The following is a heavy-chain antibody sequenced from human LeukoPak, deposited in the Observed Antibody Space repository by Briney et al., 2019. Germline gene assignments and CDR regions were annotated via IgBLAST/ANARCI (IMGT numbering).Heavy chain of an antibody. CDR1: GFRFSSYW. CDR3: LRMNHGASYYDY. Sequence: GGSLRLSCTASGFRFSSYWMHWVRQAPGKGLVWVSRVNTDGSLTTHADSVKGRFTVSRDNAKNTLYLQMSSLGVDDTAVYYCLRMNHGASYYDYWGQGTLVTVSS. J-gene: IGHJ4*02. D-gene: IGHD4/OR15-4a*01. V-gene: IGHV3-74*03. CDR2: VNTDGSLT.